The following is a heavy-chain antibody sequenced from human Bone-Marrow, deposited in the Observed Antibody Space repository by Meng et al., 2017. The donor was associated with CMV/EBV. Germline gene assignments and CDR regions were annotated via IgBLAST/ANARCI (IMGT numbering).Heavy chain of an antibody. V-gene: IGHV3-21*01. CDR1: GFTFSSYS. J-gene: IGHJ4*02. Sequence: GESLKISCAVSGFTFSSYSVNWVRQAPGKGLEWVSSISSNSRYIFYADSVKGRFTISRDNAKNALHLQMNSLRDEDTAVYYCARVYCSRGSCSFDYWGQGTLVAASS. CDR3: ARVYCSRGSCSFDY. CDR2: ISSNSRYI. D-gene: IGHD2-15*01.